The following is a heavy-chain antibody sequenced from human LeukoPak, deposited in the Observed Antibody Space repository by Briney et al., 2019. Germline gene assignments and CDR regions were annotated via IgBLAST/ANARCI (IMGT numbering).Heavy chain of an antibody. CDR1: GFTFSSYA. Sequence: GGSLRLSCAASGFTFSSYAMSWVRQAPGKGLEWVSAISGSGGSTYYADSVKGRFTISRDNAKNSLYLQMNSLRAEDTAVYYCARVLYSSSSGYYFDYWGQGTLVTVSS. CDR2: ISGSGGST. J-gene: IGHJ4*02. CDR3: ARVLYSSSSGYYFDY. D-gene: IGHD6-6*01. V-gene: IGHV3-23*01.